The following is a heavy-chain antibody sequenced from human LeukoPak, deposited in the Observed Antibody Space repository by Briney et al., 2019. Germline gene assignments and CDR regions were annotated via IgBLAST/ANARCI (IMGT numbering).Heavy chain of an antibody. Sequence: ASVKVSCKASGYTFTSYGISWVRQAPGQGLEWMGWISGYNGNTNYAQNLQGRVTMTTDTSTSTAYMELSSLRSEDTAVYYCARARGYAGYYMDVWGKGTTVTVSS. CDR2: ISGYNGNT. CDR3: ARARGYAGYYMDV. D-gene: IGHD5-12*01. J-gene: IGHJ6*03. CDR1: GYTFTSYG. V-gene: IGHV1-18*01.